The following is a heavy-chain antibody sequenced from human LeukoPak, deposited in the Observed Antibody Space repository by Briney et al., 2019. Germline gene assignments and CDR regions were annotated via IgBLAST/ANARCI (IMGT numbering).Heavy chain of an antibody. CDR3: ARASRGDGYISY. V-gene: IGHV1-69*04. Sequence: ASVKVSCKASGGTFSSYAVSWVRQAPGQGLEWMGRIIPILGITNYAQKFQDRVTITADKDTSTAYMELSSLISEDTAMYYCARASRGDGYISYWGQGTLVTVSS. CDR2: IIPILGIT. D-gene: IGHD5-24*01. CDR1: GGTFSSYA. J-gene: IGHJ4*02.